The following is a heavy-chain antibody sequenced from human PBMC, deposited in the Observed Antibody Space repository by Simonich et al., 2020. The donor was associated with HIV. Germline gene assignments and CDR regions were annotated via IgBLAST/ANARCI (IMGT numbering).Heavy chain of an antibody. V-gene: IGHV4-38-2*01. CDR3: ARMAGGSYRSFDY. CDR1: GYSISSGYY. D-gene: IGHD3-16*02. J-gene: IGHJ4*02. CDR2: IYHSGRT. Sequence: QVQLQESGPGLVKPSETLSLTCAVSGYSISSGYYWGWIRQPPGKGLEWIGSIYHSGRTYYNPSLKSLVTISVDTSKNQFSLKLSSVTAADTAVYYCARMAGGSYRSFDYWGQGTLVTVSS.